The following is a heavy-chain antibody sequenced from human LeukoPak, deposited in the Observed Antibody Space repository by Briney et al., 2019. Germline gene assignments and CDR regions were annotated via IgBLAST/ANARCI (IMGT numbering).Heavy chain of an antibody. CDR1: GGSISSYY. V-gene: IGHV4-59*08. D-gene: IGHD6-13*01. Sequence: SETLSLTCTVSGGSISSYYWSWIRQPPGKGLEWIGYIYYSGSTNYNPSLKSRFTISVDASKNQCSLKLSSVPPADTAVYYCARLSSSSWYGSYNWFDPWGQGTMVTVSS. CDR3: ARLSSSSWYGSYNWFDP. J-gene: IGHJ5*02. CDR2: IYYSGST.